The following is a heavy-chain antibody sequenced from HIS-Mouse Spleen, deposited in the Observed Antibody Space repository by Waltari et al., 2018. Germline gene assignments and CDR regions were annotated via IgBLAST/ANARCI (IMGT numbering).Heavy chain of an antibody. CDR3: ARVGDIVGATTYWYFDL. D-gene: IGHD1-26*01. V-gene: IGHV4-34*01. J-gene: IGHJ2*01. CDR1: GGSFSGYY. Sequence: QVQLQQWGAGLLKPSETLSLTCAVYGGSFSGYYWSWIRQPPGKGLEWIGEINHSGSTNYNPSLKSRVTISVDTSKNQFSLKLSSVTAADTAVYYCARVGDIVGATTYWYFDLWGRGTLVTVSS. CDR2: INHSGST.